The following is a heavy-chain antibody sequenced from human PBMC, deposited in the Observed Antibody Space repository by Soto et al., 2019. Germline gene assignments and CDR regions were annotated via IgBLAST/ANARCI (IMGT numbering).Heavy chain of an antibody. CDR3: ALKLAYCGGDCYPPFQH. Sequence: ASVKVSCNASGGTFSSYAISLVRQAPGQGLEWMGGIIPIFGTANYAQKFQGRVTITADESTSTAYMELSSLRSEDTAVYYCALKLAYCGGDCYPPFQHWGQGTLVTVSS. CDR2: IIPIFGTA. CDR1: GGTFSSYA. D-gene: IGHD2-21*02. V-gene: IGHV1-69*13. J-gene: IGHJ1*01.